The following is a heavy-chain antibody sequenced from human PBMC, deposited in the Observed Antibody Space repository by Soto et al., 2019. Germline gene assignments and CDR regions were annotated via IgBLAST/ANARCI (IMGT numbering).Heavy chain of an antibody. J-gene: IGHJ4*02. CDR1: GGSVSSVGYY. CDR2: ISYAGSP. CDR3: ARALDYDGNAHPFDA. Sequence: SETLSLTCTVSGGSVSSVGYYWSWIRQHPGKGLEWVGFISYAGSPYYNPSLRSRVTISLDTSKTLFSLKLSSVTAAAPAVYYCARALDYDGNAHPFDAWGQGTLVTVSS. V-gene: IGHV4-31*03. D-gene: IGHD4-17*01.